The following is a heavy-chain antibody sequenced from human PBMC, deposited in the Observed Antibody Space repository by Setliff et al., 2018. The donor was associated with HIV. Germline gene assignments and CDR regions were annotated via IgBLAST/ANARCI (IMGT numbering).Heavy chain of an antibody. CDR1: GGSISSGSYY. D-gene: IGHD1-20*01. V-gene: IGHV4-39*07. CDR2: FFYSGST. CDR3: ARINNWDNWFDP. J-gene: IGHJ5*02. Sequence: SETLSLTCSVSGGSISSGSYYWGWIRQPPGKGLEWIGNFFYSGSTYYNPSLKTRVTISVDTSKNLFSMKLTSVTAADTAVYHCARINNWDNWFDPWGQGTL.